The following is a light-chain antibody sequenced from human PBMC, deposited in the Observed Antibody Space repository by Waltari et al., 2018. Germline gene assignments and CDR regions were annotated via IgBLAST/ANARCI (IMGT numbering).Light chain of an antibody. Sequence: QSALTQPASVSGSPGQSITLPSPGTSSDVGGYNFVSWYQQHPGKAPKLMIYDVTKRPSGVSTRFSGSKSGNTASLTISGLQAEDEADYYCSSFTSSSTLRVFGGGTKLTVL. V-gene: IGLV2-14*01. J-gene: IGLJ3*02. CDR2: DVT. CDR1: SSDVGGYNF. CDR3: SSFTSSSTLRV.